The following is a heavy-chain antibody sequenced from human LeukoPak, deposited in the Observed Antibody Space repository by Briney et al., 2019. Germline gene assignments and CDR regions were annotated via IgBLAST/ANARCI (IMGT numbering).Heavy chain of an antibody. CDR1: GYTFINYN. D-gene: IGHD3-9*01. V-gene: IGHV1-8*03. J-gene: IGHJ3*02. CDR2: VNPRSGNA. Sequence: GASVKVSCKASGYTFINYNINWVRQATGQGLEWMGWVNPRSGNAGYLQKFHGRLTITRDTSIDTAYMDLSSLSSEDTAVYYCARDRIRYFDWLFEAFDIWGQGTMVTVSS. CDR3: ARDRIRYFDWLFEAFDI.